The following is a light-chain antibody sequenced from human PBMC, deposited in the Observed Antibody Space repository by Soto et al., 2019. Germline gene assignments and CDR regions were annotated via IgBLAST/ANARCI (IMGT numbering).Light chain of an antibody. CDR1: SSDVGGYNF. CDR2: EVN. CDR3: TSYAGGNNV. Sequence: QSALTQPPSASGSPGQSVTISCTGTSSDVGGYNFVSWYQQYPGKVPKLMVYEVNKRPSGVPDRFSGSKSGNTASLTVSGLQAEDEADSYCTSYAGGNNVFGTGTKRTVL. V-gene: IGLV2-8*01. J-gene: IGLJ1*01.